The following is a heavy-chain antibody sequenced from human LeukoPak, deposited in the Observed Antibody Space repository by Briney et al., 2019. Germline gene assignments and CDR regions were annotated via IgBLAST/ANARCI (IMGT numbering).Heavy chain of an antibody. CDR3: AGNYYDSSGDHY. CDR1: GFTVSSNY. D-gene: IGHD3-22*01. CDR2: IYSGGST. J-gene: IGHJ4*02. V-gene: IGHV3-53*01. Sequence: GGSLRLSCVASGFTVSSNYMSWVRQAPGKGLEWVSVIYSGGSTYYADSVKGRFTISRDNSKNTLYLQMNSLRAEDTAVYYCAGNYYDSSGDHYWGQGTLVTVSS.